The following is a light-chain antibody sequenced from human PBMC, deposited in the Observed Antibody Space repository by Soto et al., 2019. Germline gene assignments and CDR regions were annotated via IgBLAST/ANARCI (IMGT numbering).Light chain of an antibody. V-gene: IGKV3-15*01. CDR1: QSVSSN. CDR2: GAS. Sequence: IVMTQSPAALSVSPGERATLSCRASQSVSSNLAWYQQKPGQAPRLLIYGASTRATGIPARFSGSGSGTEFTLTISSLQSEDFAVYYCQQYNNWPITFGQGALLAIK. CDR3: QQYNNWPIT. J-gene: IGKJ5*01.